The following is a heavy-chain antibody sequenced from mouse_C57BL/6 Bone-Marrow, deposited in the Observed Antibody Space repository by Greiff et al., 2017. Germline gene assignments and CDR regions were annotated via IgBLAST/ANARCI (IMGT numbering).Heavy chain of an antibody. D-gene: IGHD2-3*01. J-gene: IGHJ2*01. CDR1: GYTFTDYY. CDR3: ALYDGSVDY. Sequence: EVQLQQSGPELVKPGASVKISCKASGYTFTDYYMNWVKQSHGKSLEWIGDINPNKGGTSYNQKFKGKATLTVDKSSSTAYMVLRSLTSEDSAVYYCALYDGSVDYWGQGTTLTVSS. CDR2: INPNKGGT. V-gene: IGHV1-26*01.